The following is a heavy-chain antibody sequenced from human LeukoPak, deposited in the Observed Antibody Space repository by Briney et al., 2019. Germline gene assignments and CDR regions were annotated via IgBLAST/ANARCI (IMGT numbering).Heavy chain of an antibody. CDR1: GGSISSTSYY. J-gene: IGHJ5*02. V-gene: IGHV4-39*07. CDR3: ARLLRVGYCSTTTCNWFDP. Sequence: SETLSLTCVVSGGSISSTSYYWGWIRQPPGKGLEWIGSIYYSGSTYYSPSLKSRVTISVDTSKNQFSLKLSSVTAADTAVYYCARLLRVGYCSTTTCNWFDPWGQGTLVTVSS. D-gene: IGHD2-2*03. CDR2: IYYSGST.